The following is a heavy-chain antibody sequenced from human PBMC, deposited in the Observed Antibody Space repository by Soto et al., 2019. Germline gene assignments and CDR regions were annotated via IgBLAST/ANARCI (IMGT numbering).Heavy chain of an antibody. Sequence: ASVKVSCKVSGYTLTELSMHWVRQAPGKGLEWMGGFDPEDGETIYAQKFQGRVTMTEDTSTDTAYMELSSPRSEDTAVYYCATAQHWNDVAEVYYYYYMDVWGKGTTVTVSS. CDR1: GYTLTELS. V-gene: IGHV1-24*01. CDR2: FDPEDGET. D-gene: IGHD1-1*01. J-gene: IGHJ6*03. CDR3: ATAQHWNDVAEVYYYYYMDV.